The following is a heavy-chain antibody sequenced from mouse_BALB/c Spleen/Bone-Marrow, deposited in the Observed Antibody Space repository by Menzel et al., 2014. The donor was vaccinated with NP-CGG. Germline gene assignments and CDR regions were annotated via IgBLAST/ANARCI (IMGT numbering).Heavy chain of an antibody. CDR2: IRSKSNDYGT. CDR1: GFTFNTYA. J-gene: IGHJ4*01. CDR3: VRHWGAMGY. Sequence: EVQLVESGGGLVQPKGSLKLSCAASGFTFNTYAMNWVRQAPGKGLEWVARIRSKSNDYGTYYADSVKDRFTISRDDSQTMLYLQMNNLKTEDTGMYYCVRHWGAMGYWGQGTSVTVSS. V-gene: IGHV10-1*01.